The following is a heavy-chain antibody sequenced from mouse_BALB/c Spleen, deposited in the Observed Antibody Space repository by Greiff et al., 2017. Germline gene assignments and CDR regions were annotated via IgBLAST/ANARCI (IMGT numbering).Heavy chain of an antibody. D-gene: IGHD1-1*01. CDR2: IDPSDSET. Sequence: QVQLQQPGAELVKPGAPVKLSCKASGYTFTSYWMNWVKQRPGRGLEWIGRIDPSDSETHYNQKFKDKATLTVDKSSSTAYIQLSSLTSEDSAVYYCARRGATDYYAMDYWGQGTSVTVSS. CDR1: GYTFTSYW. J-gene: IGHJ4*01. CDR3: ARRGATDYYAMDY. V-gene: IGHV1-69*02.